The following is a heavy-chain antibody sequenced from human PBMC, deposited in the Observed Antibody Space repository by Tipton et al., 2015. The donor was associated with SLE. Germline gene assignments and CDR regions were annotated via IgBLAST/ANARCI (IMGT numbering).Heavy chain of an antibody. CDR2: INHSGST. V-gene: IGHV4-34*01. J-gene: IGHJ4*02. D-gene: IGHD6-19*01. Sequence: TLSLTCAVYGGSFSGYYWSWIRQPPGKGLEWIGEINHSGSTNYNPSLKSRVTISVDTSKNQFSLKLSSVTAADTAVYYCARETGRYSSGWFDYWGQGTLVTVSS. CDR3: ARETGRYSSGWFDY. CDR1: GGSFSGYY.